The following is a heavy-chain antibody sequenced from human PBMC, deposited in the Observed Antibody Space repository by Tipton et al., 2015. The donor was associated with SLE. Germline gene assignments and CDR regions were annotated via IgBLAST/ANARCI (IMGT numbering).Heavy chain of an antibody. Sequence: SLRLSCEASGFTFSRYAMTWVRQAPGKGLEWVSIIYSGRSRTYHADSVKGRFTISRDNSKNTLYLQMNSLRAEDTAVYYCAKVGRGKAAADYFDYWGQGTLVTVSS. CDR3: AKVGRGKAAADYFDY. D-gene: IGHD6-13*01. CDR2: IYSGRSRT. CDR1: GFTFSRYA. V-gene: IGHV3-23*03. J-gene: IGHJ4*02.